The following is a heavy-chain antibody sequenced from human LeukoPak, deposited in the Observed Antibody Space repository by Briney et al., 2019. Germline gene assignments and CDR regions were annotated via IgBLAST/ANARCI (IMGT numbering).Heavy chain of an antibody. CDR1: GFTFSNYA. V-gene: IGHV3-23*01. Sequence: PGGSLRLSCAASGFTFSNYAMTWVRLAPGKGLEWVSAITGNTANTYYADSVKGRFTISRDNSKNTVYLQMNSLRAEDTAIYYCAASPRMPPRFDYWGQGALVTVSS. D-gene: IGHD2-2*01. J-gene: IGHJ4*02. CDR3: AASPRMPPRFDY. CDR2: ITGNTANT.